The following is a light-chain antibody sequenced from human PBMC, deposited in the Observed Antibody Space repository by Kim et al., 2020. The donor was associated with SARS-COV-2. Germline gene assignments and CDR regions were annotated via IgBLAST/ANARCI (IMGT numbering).Light chain of an antibody. J-gene: IGLJ3*02. V-gene: IGLV3-19*01. Sequence: SSELTQDPAVSVALGQTVRITCQGDSLRSYYASWYQQKSGQAPVLVIYGKNNRPSGIPDRFSGSSSGNTASLTITGAQAEDEADYYCTYRDSSGNHWVFG. CDR3: TYRDSSGNHWV. CDR1: SLRSYY. CDR2: GKN.